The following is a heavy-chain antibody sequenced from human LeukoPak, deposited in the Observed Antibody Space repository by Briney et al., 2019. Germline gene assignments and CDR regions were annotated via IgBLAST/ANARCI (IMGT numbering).Heavy chain of an antibody. J-gene: IGHJ4*02. CDR3: ARDGAARTDY. CDR1: GFTFSSYS. V-gene: IGHV3-21*01. Sequence: PGGSLRLSCAASGFTFSSYSMNWSPPAPGKGLEWVSSISSSSSYIYYADSVKGRFTISRDNAKNSLYLQMNSLRAEDTAVYYCARDGAARTDYWGQGTLVTVSS. CDR2: ISSSSSYI. D-gene: IGHD6-6*01.